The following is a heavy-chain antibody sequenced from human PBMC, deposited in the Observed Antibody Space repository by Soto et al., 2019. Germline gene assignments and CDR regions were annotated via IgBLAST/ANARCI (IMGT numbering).Heavy chain of an antibody. CDR2: ISAYNGNT. CDR3: ARLRGGWLADYYYYYGMDV. J-gene: IGHJ6*02. Sequence: ASVEVSCKXSGYTFTSYGISWVRQAPGQGLEWMGWISAYNGNTNYAQKLQGRVTMTTDTPTSTAYMELRSLRSDDTAVYYCARLRGGWLADYYYYYGMDVWGQGTTVTVSS. V-gene: IGHV1-18*01. CDR1: GYTFTSYG. D-gene: IGHD6-19*01.